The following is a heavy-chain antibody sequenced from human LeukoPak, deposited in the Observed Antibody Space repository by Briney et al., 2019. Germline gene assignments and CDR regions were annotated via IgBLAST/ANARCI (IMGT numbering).Heavy chain of an antibody. V-gene: IGHV3-49*04. CDR1: GFTFGDYA. Sequence: GGSLRLSCTASGFTFGDYAMTWVRQAPGKGLEWVGFIRSKTYGGTADYAASVKGRFTISRDDSKSIAYLQMNSLKTEDTAVYCCSRGERGYNYQFDYWGQGTLVTVSS. J-gene: IGHJ4*02. CDR3: SRGERGYNYQFDY. D-gene: IGHD5-18*01. CDR2: IRSKTYGGTA.